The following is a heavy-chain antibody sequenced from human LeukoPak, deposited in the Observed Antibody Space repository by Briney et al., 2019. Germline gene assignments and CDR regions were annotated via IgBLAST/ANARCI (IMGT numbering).Heavy chain of an antibody. J-gene: IGHJ4*02. Sequence: SETLSLTCAVSGVSVYRGDHYWVWVRQPPGKGLEWNGYIYHSGSNYYKPSVKNRISMSVDTSQNQFSLRLSSVVATDTAVYCARAGIDSYGTILDSRGQGTLVTVSS. CDR2: IYHSGSN. D-gene: IGHD5-18*01. V-gene: IGHV4-30-4*01. CDR3: ARAGIDSYGTILDS. CDR1: GVSVYRGDHY.